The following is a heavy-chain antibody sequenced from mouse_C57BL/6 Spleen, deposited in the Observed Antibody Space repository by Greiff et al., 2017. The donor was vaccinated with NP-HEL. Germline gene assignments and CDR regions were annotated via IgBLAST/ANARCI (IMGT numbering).Heavy chain of an antibody. J-gene: IGHJ4*01. Sequence: EVHLVESGGGLVQPGGSLSLSCAASGFTFTDYYMSWVRQPPGKALEWLGFIRNKANGYTTEYSASVKGRFTISRDNSQSILYLQMNALRAEDSATYYCARYREKGAMDYWGQGTSVTVSS. CDR1: GFTFTDYY. CDR3: ARYREKGAMDY. V-gene: IGHV7-3*01. CDR2: IRNKANGYTT.